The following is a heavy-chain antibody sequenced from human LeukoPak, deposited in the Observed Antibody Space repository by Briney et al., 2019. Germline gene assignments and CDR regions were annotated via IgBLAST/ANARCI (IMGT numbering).Heavy chain of an antibody. Sequence: GGSLRLSCAASGFTFSNFVMSWVRQAPGKGLEWVSTIGHSGSSTYYAGSVKGRFTISRDNSKNTLYLQMNSLRAEDTAIYYCAKEFVPGNFHYWGQGTLVTVSS. CDR2: IGHSGSST. CDR3: AKEFVPGNFHY. J-gene: IGHJ4*02. V-gene: IGHV3-23*01. CDR1: GFTFSNFV. D-gene: IGHD2-21*01.